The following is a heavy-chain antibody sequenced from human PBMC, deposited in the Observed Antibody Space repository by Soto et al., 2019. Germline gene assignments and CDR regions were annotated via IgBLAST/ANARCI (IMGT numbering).Heavy chain of an antibody. CDR2: ISGSGGST. Sequence: GGSLRLSCAASGFTFSSYAMSWVRQAPGKGLEWVSAISGSGGSTYYADSVKGRFTISRDNSKNTLYLQMNSLRAEDTAVYYCAKDLVPGIAAAGTFDSAFDIWGKGTMVTVSS. CDR1: GFTFSSYA. J-gene: IGHJ3*02. D-gene: IGHD6-13*01. CDR3: AKDLVPGIAAAGTFDSAFDI. V-gene: IGHV3-23*01.